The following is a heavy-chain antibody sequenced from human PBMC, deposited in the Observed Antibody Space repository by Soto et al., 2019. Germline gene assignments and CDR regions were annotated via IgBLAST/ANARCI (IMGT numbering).Heavy chain of an antibody. CDR1: GYTFTSYY. CDR2: INPSGGST. J-gene: IGHJ4*02. D-gene: IGHD3-22*01. CDR3: ARGSDYYDSSGYYIIGY. Sequence: GASVKVSCKASGYTFTSYYMHWVRQASGQGPEWMGIINPSGGSTSYARKFQGRVTMTRDTSTSTVYMELSSLRSEDTAVYYCARGSDYYDSSGYYIIGYWGQGTLVTVSS. V-gene: IGHV1-46*01.